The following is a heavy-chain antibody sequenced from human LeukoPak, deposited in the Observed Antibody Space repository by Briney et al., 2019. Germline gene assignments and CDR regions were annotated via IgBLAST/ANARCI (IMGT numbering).Heavy chain of an antibody. Sequence: PSETLSLTCAVSGASISSTNWWSWARQPPGKGLEWIGEIYHAGTTNYNPSLESRVTISVDNSRNQFSLKLTSVTAADTAVYYCMRTYCSSTSCLYFDYWGQGTLVTVSS. CDR3: MRTYCSSTSCLYFDY. J-gene: IGHJ4*02. CDR1: GASISSTNW. D-gene: IGHD2-2*01. CDR2: IYHAGTT. V-gene: IGHV4-4*02.